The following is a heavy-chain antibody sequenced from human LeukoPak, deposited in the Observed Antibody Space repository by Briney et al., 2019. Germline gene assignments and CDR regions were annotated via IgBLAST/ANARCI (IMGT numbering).Heavy chain of an antibody. CDR3: ATGSTFLYYFDY. V-gene: IGHV3-23*01. J-gene: IGHJ4*02. Sequence: PGGSLRLSCAASGFRFSSYAMSWVRQAPGKGLEWVSAISGSGVSTYYADSVKGRFTVSRDNSKNTLYLQMSSLRAEDTAVYYCATGSTFLYYFDYWGQGTLVTVSS. CDR2: ISGSGVST. D-gene: IGHD3-16*01. CDR1: GFRFSSYA.